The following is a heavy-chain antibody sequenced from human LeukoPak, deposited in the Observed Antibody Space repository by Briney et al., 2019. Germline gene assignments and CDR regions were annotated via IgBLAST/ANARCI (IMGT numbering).Heavy chain of an antibody. V-gene: IGHV1-2*02. CDR1: GYTFTSYD. D-gene: IGHD2-21*02. CDR3: ARDLEGIYCGGDCYSFDY. CDR2: INPNSGGT. J-gene: IGHJ4*02. Sequence: ASVKVSCKASGYTFTSYDINWVRQATGQGLEWMGWINPNSGGTNYAQKFQGRVTMTRDTSISTAYMELSRLRSDDTAVYYCARDLEGIYCGGDCYSFDYWGQGTLVTVSS.